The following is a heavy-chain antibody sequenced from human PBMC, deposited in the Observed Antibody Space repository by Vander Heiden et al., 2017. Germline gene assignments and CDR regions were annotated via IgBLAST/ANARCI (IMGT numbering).Heavy chain of an antibody. D-gene: IGHD2-15*01. V-gene: IGHV3-23*01. CDR1: GFTFSSYA. Sequence: EVQLLESGGGLVQPGGSLRLSCAASGFTFSSYAMSWVRQAPGKGLEWVSAISGSGGSTYYADSVKGRFTISRDNSKNTLYLQMNSLRAEDTAVYYCAKLGPYCSGGSCYSDAFDIWGQGTMVTVSS. CDR2: ISGSGGST. CDR3: AKLGPYCSGGSCYSDAFDI. J-gene: IGHJ3*02.